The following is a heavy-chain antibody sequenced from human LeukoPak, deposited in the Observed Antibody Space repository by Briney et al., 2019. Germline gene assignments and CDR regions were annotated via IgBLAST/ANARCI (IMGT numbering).Heavy chain of an antibody. J-gene: IGHJ5*02. CDR3: ASMVRGITGFDP. CDR1: GGSISSGDYY. CDR2: IYYSGST. V-gene: IGHV4-30-4*01. Sequence: PSETLSPTCTVSGGSISSGDYYWSWIRQPPGKGLEWIGYIYYSGSTYYNPSLKSRVTISVDTSKNQFSLKLSSVTAADTAVYYCASMVRGITGFDPWGQGTLVTVSS. D-gene: IGHD3-10*01.